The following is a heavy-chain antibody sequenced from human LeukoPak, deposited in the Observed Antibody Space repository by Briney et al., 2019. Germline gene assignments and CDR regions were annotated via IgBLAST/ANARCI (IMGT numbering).Heavy chain of an antibody. CDR2: IYTSGST. Sequence: SETLSLTCTVSGGSISSYYWSWIRQPAGKGLEWIGRIYTSGSTNYNPSLKSRVTMSVDTSKNQFSLKLSSVTAADTAVYYCARVKSGSEKLYYFDYWGQGTLVTVSS. V-gene: IGHV4-4*07. D-gene: IGHD1-26*01. CDR1: GGSISSYY. J-gene: IGHJ4*02. CDR3: ARVKSGSEKLYYFDY.